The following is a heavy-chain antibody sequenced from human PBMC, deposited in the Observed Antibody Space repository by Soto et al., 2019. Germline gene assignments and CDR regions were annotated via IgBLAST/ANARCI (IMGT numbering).Heavy chain of an antibody. CDR2: IKQDGSEK. Sequence: PGGSLRLSCAASGFTFRSYWMSWVRQAPGKGLEWVANIKQDGSEKYYVDSVKGRFTISRDSAKNSLYLQMNSLRAEDTAVYYCAKRATGTYFDYWGQGTLVTVSS. D-gene: IGHD1-1*01. CDR1: GFTFRSYW. J-gene: IGHJ4*02. V-gene: IGHV3-7*01. CDR3: AKRATGTYFDY.